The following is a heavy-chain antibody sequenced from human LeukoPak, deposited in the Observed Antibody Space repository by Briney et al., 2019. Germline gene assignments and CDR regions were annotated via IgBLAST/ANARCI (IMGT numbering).Heavy chain of an antibody. CDR2: IYYSGST. CDR3: ATLPVDTAILTSGWVGH. Sequence: PSETLSLTCTVSGGSISNSSYYWGWIRQPPGKGLEWIGSIYYSGSTYYNSSLKSRVTISVDTSKNQFSLKLSSVTAADTAVYYCATLPVDTAILTSGWVGHWGQGTLVTVSS. CDR1: GGSISNSSYY. D-gene: IGHD3-16*01. V-gene: IGHV4-39*01. J-gene: IGHJ4*02.